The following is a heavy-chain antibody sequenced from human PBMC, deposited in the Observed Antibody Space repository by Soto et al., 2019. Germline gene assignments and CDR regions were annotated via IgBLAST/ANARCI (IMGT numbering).Heavy chain of an antibody. J-gene: IGHJ4*02. CDR2: FRTSDDGGTT. D-gene: IGHD3-10*01. CDR3: AKKVNSGPGSQYFDY. Sequence: PGGSLRLSCAASGFTFSSYWMSWVRQAPGKGLEWVSGFRTSDDGGTTYYADSVKGRFTISRDNSKNMLFLQMNSLRAEDTAIYYCAKKVNSGPGSQYFDYWGQGTLVTVSS. V-gene: IGHV3-23*01. CDR1: GFTFSSYW.